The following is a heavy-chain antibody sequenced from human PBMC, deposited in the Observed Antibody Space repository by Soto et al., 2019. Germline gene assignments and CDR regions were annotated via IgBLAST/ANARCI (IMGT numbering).Heavy chain of an antibody. J-gene: IGHJ4*01. CDR3: ARELNTDPSAYYSFAY. CDR2: VSTNNADT. Sequence: QVLLVQSGPEVKMPGASVKVSCKTSGYTFTAYGLAWLRQAPGQRPEWMGWVSTNNADTNYAPRLQGRVTMTTDKSTTTTYMELGSLRYDDTAVYYCARELNTDPSAYYSFAYWGHGTLVTVSS. D-gene: IGHD3-22*01. CDR1: GYTFTAYG. V-gene: IGHV1-18*01.